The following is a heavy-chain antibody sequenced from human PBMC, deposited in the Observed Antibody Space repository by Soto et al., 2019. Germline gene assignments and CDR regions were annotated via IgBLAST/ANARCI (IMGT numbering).Heavy chain of an antibody. CDR3: ARDITMVRGVTDAFDI. D-gene: IGHD3-10*01. V-gene: IGHV1-69*08. J-gene: IGHJ3*02. Sequence: QVQLVQSGAEVKKPGSSVNVSCKASGGTFSSYTISWVRQAPGQGLEWMGRIIPILGIANYAQKFQGRVTITADKSTSTAYMELSSLRSEDTAVYYCARDITMVRGVTDAFDIWGQGTMVTVSS. CDR1: GGTFSSYT. CDR2: IIPILGIA.